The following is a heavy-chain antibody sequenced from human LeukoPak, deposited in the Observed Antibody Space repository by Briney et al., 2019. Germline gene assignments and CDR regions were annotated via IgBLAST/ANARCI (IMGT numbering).Heavy chain of an antibody. J-gene: IGHJ4*02. Sequence: SETLSLTCAVYGGTFSSYYWGWIRQPPGKGLELIGEINHSGSTNYNPSLKSRVTISVDTSKNQFSLKLSSVTAADTAVYYCAIEGGGTVGYYDPFWGQGTLVTVSS. CDR2: INHSGST. CDR3: AIEGGGTVGYYDPF. CDR1: GGTFSSYY. V-gene: IGHV4-34*08. D-gene: IGHD3-22*01.